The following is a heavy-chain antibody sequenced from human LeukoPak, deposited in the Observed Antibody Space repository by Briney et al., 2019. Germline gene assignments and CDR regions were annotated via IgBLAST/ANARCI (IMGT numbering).Heavy chain of an antibody. J-gene: IGHJ3*02. D-gene: IGHD4-11*01. CDR1: GFTFSSYG. Sequence: PGGSLRLSCAASGFTFSSYGMHWVRQAPGKGLERVAFIRYDGSNKYYADSVKGRFTISRDNSKNTLYLQMNSLRAEDTAVYYCAKEGTTVTAGAFDIWGQGTMVTVSS. V-gene: IGHV3-30*02. CDR2: IRYDGSNK. CDR3: AKEGTTVTAGAFDI.